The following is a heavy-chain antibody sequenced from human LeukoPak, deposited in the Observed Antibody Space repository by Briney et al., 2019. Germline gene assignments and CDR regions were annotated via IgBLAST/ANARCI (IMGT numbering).Heavy chain of an antibody. CDR3: ARVPLRYFDWSTYYFDY. CDR2: ISSSGSTI. J-gene: IGHJ4*02. V-gene: IGHV3-11*04. D-gene: IGHD3-9*01. Sequence: GGSLRLSCAASGFTFSDYYMSWIRQAPGKGLEWVSYISSSGSTIYYADSVKGRFTVSRDNAKNSLYLQMNSLRAEDTAVYYCARVPLRYFDWSTYYFDYWGQGTLVTVSS. CDR1: GFTFSDYY.